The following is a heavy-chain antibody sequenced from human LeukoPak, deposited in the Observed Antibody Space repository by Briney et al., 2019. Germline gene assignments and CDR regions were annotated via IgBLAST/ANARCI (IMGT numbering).Heavy chain of an antibody. D-gene: IGHD3-16*01. CDR3: ARGSLMYYVGGAFDI. V-gene: IGHV4-61*02. CDR1: GGSISSGSYY. CDR2: IYTSGST. Sequence: SETLSLTCTVSGGSISSGSYYWSWIRQPAGKGLEWIGRIYTSGSTNYNPSLKSRVTISVDTSKNQFSLKLSSVTAADTAVYYCARGSLMYYVGGAFDIWGQGTMVTVSS. J-gene: IGHJ3*02.